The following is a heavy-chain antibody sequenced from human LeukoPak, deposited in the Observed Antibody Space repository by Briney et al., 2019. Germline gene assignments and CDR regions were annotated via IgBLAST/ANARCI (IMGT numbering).Heavy chain of an antibody. J-gene: IGHJ4*02. CDR1: GGSISSYY. D-gene: IGHD4-11*01. CDR3: ARDGRYSNPTFDY. V-gene: IGHV4-59*12. CDR2: IYYSGST. Sequence: SETLSLTCTVSGGSISSYYWSWIRQPPGKGLEWIGYIYYSGSTNYNPSLKSRVTMSVDTSKNQFSLKLSSVTAADTAVYYCARDGRYSNPTFDYWGQGTLVTVSS.